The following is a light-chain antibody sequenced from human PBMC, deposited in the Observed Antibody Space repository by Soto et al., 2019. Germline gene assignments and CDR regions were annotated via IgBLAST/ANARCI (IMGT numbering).Light chain of an antibody. CDR2: GAS. CDR3: QPYCSSPWT. J-gene: IGKJ1*01. V-gene: IGKV3-20*01. Sequence: EIVLTQSPGTLSLSPGERATLSCRASQSVRSSYLAWYQQKPGQAPRLLIDGASSRATGIPDRFSGSGSGTDLNLTISRLEPEDFAVYYCQPYCSSPWTFGHGTKVEI. CDR1: QSVRSSY.